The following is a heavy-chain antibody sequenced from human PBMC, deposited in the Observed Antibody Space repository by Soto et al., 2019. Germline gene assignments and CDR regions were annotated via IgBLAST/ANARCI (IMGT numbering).Heavy chain of an antibody. V-gene: IGHV4-39*07. J-gene: IGHJ5*02. CDR2: IYSSENT. CDR3: ARVPDR. D-gene: IGHD2-2*01. Sequence: SETLSLTCTVSGGSVSSSSYSWGWIRQSPGKGLEWIGTIYSSENTYYNPSLMSRVTISVDRSKNQFSLKLSSVTAADTAVYYCARVPDRWGQGTLVTVSS. CDR1: GGSVSSSSYS.